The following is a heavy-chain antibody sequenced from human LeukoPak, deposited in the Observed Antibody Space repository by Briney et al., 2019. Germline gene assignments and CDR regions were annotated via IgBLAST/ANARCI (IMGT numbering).Heavy chain of an antibody. V-gene: IGHV3-23*01. CDR1: RFTFSSYA. CDR3: AKRSLDCSGGSCHFDY. J-gene: IGHJ4*02. CDR2: ITGGGGT. D-gene: IGHD2-15*01. Sequence: GGSLRLSCAASRFTFSSYAINWVRQAPGKGLEWVSSITGGGGTYYADSVKGRFTISRDNSKNTLYLQMDSLRAEDTAVYYCAKRSLDCSGGSCHFDYWGQGTLVTVSS.